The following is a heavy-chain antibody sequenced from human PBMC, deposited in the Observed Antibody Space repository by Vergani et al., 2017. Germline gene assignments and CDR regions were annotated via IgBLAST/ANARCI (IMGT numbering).Heavy chain of an antibody. V-gene: IGHV4-61*02. CDR1: GGSISSGSYY. J-gene: IGHJ6*03. CDR3: ARGDGYSYYDFYYYYMDV. CDR2: IYTSGST. D-gene: IGHD5-24*01. Sequence: QVQLQESGPGLVKPSQTLSLTCTVSGGSISSGSYYWSWIRQPAGKGLEWIGRIYTSGSTNYNPSLKSRVTISVDTSKNQFSLKLSSVTAADTAVYYCARGDGYSYYDFYYYYMDVWGRGTTVTVSS.